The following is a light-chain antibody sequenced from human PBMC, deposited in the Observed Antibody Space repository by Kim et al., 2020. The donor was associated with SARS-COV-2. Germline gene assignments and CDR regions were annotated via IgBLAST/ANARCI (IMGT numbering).Light chain of an antibody. Sequence: TSTGDRVTITCRGSEGIASYLAWHQQKPGKAPKLLIYAASTLQSGVPSRFSGSGSGTDFTLTINCLQSEDFATYYCQQYYSYPPTFGQGTQVDIK. CDR2: AAS. J-gene: IGKJ1*01. CDR3: QQYYSYPPT. CDR1: EGIASY. V-gene: IGKV1-8*01.